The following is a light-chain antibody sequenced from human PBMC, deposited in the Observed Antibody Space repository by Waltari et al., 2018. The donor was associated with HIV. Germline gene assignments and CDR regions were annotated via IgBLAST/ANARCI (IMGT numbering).Light chain of an antibody. Sequence: SSELTQDPAVSVALRQTVRITCQGDSLRSCYASRYQQKPGQAPVVVIYGTNNRPTGIPDRFSGSSSGNTSSLTITGAQAADEADYYCNSRDSSGNVFGTGTKVTVL. CDR3: NSRDSSGNV. V-gene: IGLV3-19*01. J-gene: IGLJ1*01. CDR2: GTN. CDR1: SLRSCY.